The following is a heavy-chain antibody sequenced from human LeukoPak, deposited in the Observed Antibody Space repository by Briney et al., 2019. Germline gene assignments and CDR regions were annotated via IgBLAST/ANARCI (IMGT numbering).Heavy chain of an antibody. CDR1: GGTFSSYA. CDR3: ASAQLGGEAGSELRFLEWFRQPQYYFDY. D-gene: IGHD3-3*01. V-gene: IGHV1-69*05. Sequence: SVKVSCKASGGTFSSYAISWVRQAPGQGLEWMGRIIPIFGTANYAQKFQGRVMITTDESTSTAYMELSSLRSEDTAVYYCASAQLGGEAGSELRFLEWFRQPQYYFDYWGQGTLVTVSS. CDR2: IIPIFGTA. J-gene: IGHJ4*02.